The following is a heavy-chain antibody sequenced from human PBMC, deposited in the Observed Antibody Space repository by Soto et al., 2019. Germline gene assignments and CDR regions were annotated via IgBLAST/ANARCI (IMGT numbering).Heavy chain of an antibody. CDR1: GGSISSGGYY. D-gene: IGHD4-17*01. Sequence: PSETLSLTCTVSGGSISSGGYYWSWIRQHPGKGLEWIGYIYYSGSTYYNPSLKSRVTISVDTSKNQFSLKLSSVTAADTAVYYCARVTTEFGAHYYSYNAMDVWGPGTMVTVS. CDR3: ARVTTEFGAHYYSYNAMDV. CDR2: IYYSGST. J-gene: IGHJ6*02. V-gene: IGHV4-31*03.